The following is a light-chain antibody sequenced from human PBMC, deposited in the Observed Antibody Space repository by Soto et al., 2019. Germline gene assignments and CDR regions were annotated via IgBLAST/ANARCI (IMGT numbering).Light chain of an antibody. CDR1: SSDVGGYNY. V-gene: IGLV2-11*01. Sequence: QSAPTQPRSVSGSPGQSVTISCTGTSSDVGGYNYVSWYQQHPGKAPKLMIYDVITRPSGVPARFSGSKSGNTASLTISGLQAEDEADYYCCSYAGSYTVVFGGGTQLTVL. CDR2: DVI. CDR3: CSYAGSYTVV. J-gene: IGLJ2*01.